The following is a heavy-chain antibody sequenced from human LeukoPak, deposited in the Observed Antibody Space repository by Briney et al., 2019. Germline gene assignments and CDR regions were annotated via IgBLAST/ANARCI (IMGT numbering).Heavy chain of an antibody. V-gene: IGHV3-9*01. J-gene: IGHJ4*02. D-gene: IGHD5-24*01. CDR1: GFTFDDYA. Sequence: GRSLRLSCAASGFTFDDYAMHWVRQAPGKGLEWVSGISWNSGSIGYADSVKGRFTISRDNAKNSLYLQMNSLRAEDTAVYYCAKGIDGYNYWGQGTLVTVSS. CDR2: ISWNSGSI. CDR3: AKGIDGYNY.